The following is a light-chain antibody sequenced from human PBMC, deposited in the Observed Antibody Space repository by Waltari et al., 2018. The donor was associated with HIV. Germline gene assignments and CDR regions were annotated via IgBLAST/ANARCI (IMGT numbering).Light chain of an antibody. CDR1: QSVSSY. J-gene: IGKJ4*01. CDR2: GAS. Sequence: EIVLTQSPGTLSFSPGERATLSCRASQSVSSYLAWYQQKPGQAPRLLIYGASTRATGIPDRFSGGGSGTDFTLTISRLEPEDLAVYYCQRYGSSLLTFGGGTKVEI. V-gene: IGKV3-20*01. CDR3: QRYGSSLLT.